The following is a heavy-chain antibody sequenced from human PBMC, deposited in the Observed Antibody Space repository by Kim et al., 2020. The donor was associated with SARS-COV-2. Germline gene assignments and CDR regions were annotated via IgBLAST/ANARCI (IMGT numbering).Heavy chain of an antibody. V-gene: IGHV3-33*01. CDR3: ARDGQGSGDYYYYYYMDV. Sequence: GGSLRLSCAASGFTFSSYGMHWVRQAPGKGLEWVAVIWYDGSNKYYADYVKGRFTISRDNSKNTLYLQMNSLRAEDTAVYYCARDGQGSGDYYYYYYMDVWGEGATVTVSS. D-gene: IGHD3-10*01. CDR1: GFTFSSYG. J-gene: IGHJ6*03. CDR2: IWYDGSNK.